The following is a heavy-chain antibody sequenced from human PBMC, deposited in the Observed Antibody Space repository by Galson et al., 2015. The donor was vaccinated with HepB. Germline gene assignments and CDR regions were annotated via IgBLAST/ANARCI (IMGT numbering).Heavy chain of an antibody. D-gene: IGHD3-10*01. J-gene: IGHJ6*02. CDR3: ARIRAVGSYYENSVKYYYYGMDV. CDR2: IDWDEDK. CDR1: GFSLSTSGMC. Sequence: PALVKPTQTLTLTCTFSGFSLSTSGMCVSWIRQPPGKALEWLARIDWDEDKYYNRSLETRLTISKDTSKNQVVLTMTNMDPVDTATYYCARIRAVGSYYENSVKYYYYGMDVWGQGTTVTVSS. V-gene: IGHV2-70*11.